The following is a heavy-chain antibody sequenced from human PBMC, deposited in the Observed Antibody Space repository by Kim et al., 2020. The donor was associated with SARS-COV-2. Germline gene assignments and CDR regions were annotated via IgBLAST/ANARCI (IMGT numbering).Heavy chain of an antibody. CDR1: RGSVTGSDHY. D-gene: IGHD2-2*01. CDR2: IYNGRNT. Sequence: SETLSLTCTVSRGSVTGSDHYWSWLRQLPGKDLEWMAYIYNGRNTYYNPSLKGRLSISVGTSANQLSLKLNSVTTADTAIYYCARGDCKGVSKTTCSIHPVDLWGQGTLVTVSS. V-gene: IGHV4-31*03. CDR3: ARGDCKGVSKTTCSIHPVDL. J-gene: IGHJ5*02.